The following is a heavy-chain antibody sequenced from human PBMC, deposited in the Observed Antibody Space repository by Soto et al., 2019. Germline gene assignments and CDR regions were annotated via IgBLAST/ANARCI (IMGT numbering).Heavy chain of an antibody. V-gene: IGHV1-3*01. Sequence: ASVKVSCKASGYTFTSYAMHWVRQAPGQRLEWMGWINAGNGNTKYSQKFQGRVTITRDTSASTAYMELSSLRSEDTAVYYCERDQLGDFWSGYYPPTGPYYYYGMDVWGQGTTVTVSS. J-gene: IGHJ6*02. CDR2: INAGNGNT. D-gene: IGHD3-3*01. CDR3: ERDQLGDFWSGYYPPTGPYYYYGMDV. CDR1: GYTFTSYA.